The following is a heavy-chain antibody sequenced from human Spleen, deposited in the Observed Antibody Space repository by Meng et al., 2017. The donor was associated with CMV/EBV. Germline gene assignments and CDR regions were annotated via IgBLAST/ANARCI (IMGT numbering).Heavy chain of an antibody. CDR1: GFSFSNYG. CDR3: ARDQGSWYYYGMDV. D-gene: IGHD6-13*01. V-gene: IGHV3-30*02. J-gene: IGHJ6*02. CDR2: IRHDGNSK. Sequence: GESLKISCAASGFSFSNYGMHWVRQAPGKGLEWVAFIRHDGNSKDHVDSVRGRFTISRDNSNNTLYLHMSSLRAEDTAVYYCARDQGSWYYYGMDVWGQGTTVTVSS.